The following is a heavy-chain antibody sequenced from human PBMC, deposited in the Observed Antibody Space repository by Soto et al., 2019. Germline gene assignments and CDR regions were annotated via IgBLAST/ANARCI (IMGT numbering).Heavy chain of an antibody. Sequence: GGSLRLSCAASGFTFSSYAMSWVRQAPGKGLEWVSAISGSGGSKYYADSVKGRFTISRDNSKNTLYLQMNSLRAEDTAVYYCAKYVTMVRGVLYYMDVWGKGTTVTVSS. D-gene: IGHD3-10*01. V-gene: IGHV3-23*01. CDR3: AKYVTMVRGVLYYMDV. J-gene: IGHJ6*03. CDR1: GFTFSSYA. CDR2: ISGSGGSK.